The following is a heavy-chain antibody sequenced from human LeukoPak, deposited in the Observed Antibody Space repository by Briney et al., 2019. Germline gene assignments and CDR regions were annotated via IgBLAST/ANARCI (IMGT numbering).Heavy chain of an antibody. J-gene: IGHJ4*02. D-gene: IGHD6-13*01. CDR1: GFTFSNNA. CDR2: VGSDDNI. Sequence: GGSLRLSCTASGFTFSNNAMAWVRQAPGKGLEWVSGVGSDDNIHYGDSVNGRFTIYRDDDENRVYLQMNSLRVEATAVYYRARDLFRWSLHYWREGMLV. CDR3: ARDLFRWSLHY. V-gene: IGHV3-23*01.